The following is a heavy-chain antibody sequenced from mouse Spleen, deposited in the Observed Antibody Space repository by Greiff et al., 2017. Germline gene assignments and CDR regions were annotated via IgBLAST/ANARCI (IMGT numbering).Heavy chain of an antibody. V-gene: IGHV1-69*01. CDR3: ARNSNYGEDY. Sequence: VQLKQSGAELVMPGASVKLSCKASGYTFTSYWMHWVKQRPGQGLEWIGEIDPSDSYTNYNQKFKGKATLTVDKSSSTAYMQLSSLTSEDSAVYYCARNSNYGEDYWGQGTSVTVSS. CDR2: IDPSDSYT. J-gene: IGHJ4*01. D-gene: IGHD2-5*01. CDR1: GYTFTSYW.